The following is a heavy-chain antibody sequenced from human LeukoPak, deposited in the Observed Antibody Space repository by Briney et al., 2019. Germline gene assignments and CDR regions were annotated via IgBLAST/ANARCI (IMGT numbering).Heavy chain of an antibody. CDR3: AKGDFWSGPSY. V-gene: IGHV3-23*01. Sequence: GGSLRLSCAASGFTLSNYAMSWVRQAPGQGLEWVSSMSGSGGSTYYADSVKGRFTISRDNSKNTLYLQMNSLRAEDTAVYYCAKGDFWSGPSYWGQGTLATVSS. J-gene: IGHJ4*02. D-gene: IGHD3-3*01. CDR2: MSGSGGST. CDR1: GFTLSNYA.